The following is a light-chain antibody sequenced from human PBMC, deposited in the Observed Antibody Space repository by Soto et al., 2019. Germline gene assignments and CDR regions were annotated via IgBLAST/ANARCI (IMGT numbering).Light chain of an antibody. CDR3: QQYWTTPLT. CDR1: QSRLYSSNNKNY. J-gene: IGKJ4*01. Sequence: DIVMTQSPDSLAVSLGERATINCKSSQSRLYSSNNKNYLAWYQQQPGQPPNLLISWASTRESGVPDRFTGSRSGTDFTLTIRNLQAEDVAVYYCQQYWTTPLTFGGGTKVQIK. CDR2: WAS. V-gene: IGKV4-1*01.